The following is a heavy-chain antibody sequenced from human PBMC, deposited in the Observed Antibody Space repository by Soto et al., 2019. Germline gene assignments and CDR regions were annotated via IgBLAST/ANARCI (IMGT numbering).Heavy chain of an antibody. CDR2: ISAYNGNT. V-gene: IGHV1-18*01. D-gene: IGHD2-15*01. J-gene: IGHJ5*02. CDR3: AKDTPSVVKLASTVKFDP. CDR1: GYTFTSYG. Sequence: VASVKVSCKASGYTFTSYGISWVRQAPGQGLEWMGWISAYNGNTNYAQKLQGRVTMTTDTSTSTAYMELRSLRSDDTAVYYCAKDTPSVVKLASTVKFDPWGQGTLVTVSS.